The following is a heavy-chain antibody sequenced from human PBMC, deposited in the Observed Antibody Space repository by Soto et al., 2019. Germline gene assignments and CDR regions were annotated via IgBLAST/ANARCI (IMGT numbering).Heavy chain of an antibody. CDR3: AREDPHGYEA. CDR2: IYYSGST. D-gene: IGHD6-13*01. V-gene: IGHV4-59*01. CDR1: GGSISSYY. Sequence: SETLSLTCTVSGGSISSYYWSWIRQPPGKGLEWIGYIYYSGSTNYNPSLKSRVTISVDTSKNQFSLKLSSVTAADTAMYYCAREDPHGYEAWGQGTLVTVSS. J-gene: IGHJ5*02.